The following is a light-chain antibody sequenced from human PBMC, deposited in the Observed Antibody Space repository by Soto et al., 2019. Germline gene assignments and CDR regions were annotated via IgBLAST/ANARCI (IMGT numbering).Light chain of an antibody. Sequence: DIQMTQSPSSLSASVGDRVTITCRASQSVSRYLNWYQQKPGKAPKPLIYAASSLQSGVPSRFSGSGSGTHFTLTISSLQSEDFAVYYCQQYNNWPPWTFGQGTKVDI. CDR3: QQYNNWPPWT. J-gene: IGKJ1*01. CDR1: QSVSRY. V-gene: IGKV1-39*01. CDR2: AAS.